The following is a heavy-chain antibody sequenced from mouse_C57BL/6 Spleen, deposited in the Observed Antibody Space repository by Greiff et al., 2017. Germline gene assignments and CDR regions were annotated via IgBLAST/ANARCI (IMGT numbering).Heavy chain of an antibody. CDR2: ISNLAYSI. V-gene: IGHV5-15*01. CDR3: ARQGYYGSSYEAMDY. CDR1: GFTFSDYG. J-gene: IGHJ4*01. D-gene: IGHD1-1*01. Sequence: EVMLVESGGGLVQPGGSLKLSCAASGFTFSDYGMAWVRQAPRKGPEWVAFISNLAYSIYYADTVTGRFTISRENAKNTLYLEMSSLRSEDTAMYYCARQGYYGSSYEAMDYWGQGTSVTVSS.